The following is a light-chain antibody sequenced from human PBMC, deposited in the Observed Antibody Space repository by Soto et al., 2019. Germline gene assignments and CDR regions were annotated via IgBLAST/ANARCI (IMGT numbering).Light chain of an antibody. CDR3: QPYNNWPLT. V-gene: IGKV3-15*01. J-gene: IGKJ4*01. CDR2: GTS. Sequence: EIVLTQSPGTLSLSPGERATLSCRASQSISSTYLAWYQQKPGQAPRLLIFGTSTRATGVPARFSGSGSGTEFTLTISSLQSEDFAIYYCQPYNNWPLTFGGVTKV. CDR1: QSISSTY.